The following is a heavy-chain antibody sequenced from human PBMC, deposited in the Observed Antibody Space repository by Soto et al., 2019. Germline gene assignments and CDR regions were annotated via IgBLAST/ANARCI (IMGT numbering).Heavy chain of an antibody. CDR3: ARVMGSGTVGVFDY. V-gene: IGHV2-5*02. D-gene: IGHD6-13*01. CDR2: IYWDNYK. J-gene: IGHJ4*02. Sequence: QITLKESGPTLVKPTQTLTLTCTFSGFLLSSSGVGVGWIRQPPGKALEWLALIYWDNYKQYSPSLKNRFTITKDTSKNQVVLTMTKMEPVDTGTYYCARVMGSGTVGVFDYWGQGTLVTVSS. CDR1: GFLLSSSGVG.